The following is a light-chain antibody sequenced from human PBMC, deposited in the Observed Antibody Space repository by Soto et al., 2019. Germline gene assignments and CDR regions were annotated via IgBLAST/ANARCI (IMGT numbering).Light chain of an antibody. Sequence: QSVLTQPRSVSGSPGQPVTISCTGTSSDIGGYNYVSWYQQHPGKAPKLMIYTVTKRPSGVPDRFSGSKSDNTAPLTISGLQADDEADYYCCSYAGSSSYVFGTGTKVT. CDR3: CSYAGSSSYV. CDR2: TVT. V-gene: IGLV2-11*01. CDR1: SSDIGGYNY. J-gene: IGLJ1*01.